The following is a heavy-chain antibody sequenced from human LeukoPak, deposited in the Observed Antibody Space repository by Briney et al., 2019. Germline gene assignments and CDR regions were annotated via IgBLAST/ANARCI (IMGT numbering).Heavy chain of an antibody. J-gene: IGHJ4*02. Sequence: GGSLRLSCAPSGLSVSSNFMSWVRQVPGKGLEWVATLYSYGTTYYADSVKGRFTISRDNSKNTLYLQMNSLRAEDTAVYYCARGAYYYEDWGQGTLVTVSS. CDR3: ARGAYYYED. D-gene: IGHD3-22*01. CDR1: GLSVSSNF. CDR2: LYSYGTT. V-gene: IGHV3-66*03.